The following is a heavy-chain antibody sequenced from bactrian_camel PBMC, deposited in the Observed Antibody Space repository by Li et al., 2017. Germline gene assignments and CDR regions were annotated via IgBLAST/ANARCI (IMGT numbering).Heavy chain of an antibody. CDR1: GRTYSGHC. D-gene: IGHD6*01. V-gene: IGHV3S57*01. J-gene: IGHJ6*01. Sequence: HVQLVESGGGSEQAGGSLRLSCAASGRTYSGHCMGWFRQAPGKEREGVAIIGSSGSTGYADSVKGRFTISKDNAKNTLYLQLNSLKTEDTAMYYCSKDGGSWYHPADFGYWGQGTQVTVS. CDR2: IGSSGST. CDR3: SKDGGSWYHPADFGY.